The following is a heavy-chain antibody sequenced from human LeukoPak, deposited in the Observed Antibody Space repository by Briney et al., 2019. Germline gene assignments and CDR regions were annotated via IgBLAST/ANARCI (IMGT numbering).Heavy chain of an antibody. D-gene: IGHD5-18*01. Sequence: GGSLRLSCAASGFTVGNNYMSWVRQAPGKGLEWVSLIYSAGSTYYADSVRGRFTISRDNSKNTLFLQMNSLRADDTAVYYCARDNDSPDAFDIWGQGTMVTVSS. V-gene: IGHV3-66*01. CDR3: ARDNDSPDAFDI. J-gene: IGHJ3*02. CDR2: IYSAGST. CDR1: GFTVGNNY.